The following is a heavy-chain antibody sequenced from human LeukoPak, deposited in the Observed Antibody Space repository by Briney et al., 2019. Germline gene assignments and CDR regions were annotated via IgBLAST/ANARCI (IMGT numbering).Heavy chain of an antibody. CDR1: GYTFPGYY. D-gene: IGHD3-10*01. J-gene: IGHJ5*02. CDR2: INPNSGGT. V-gene: IGHV1-2*02. Sequence: ASVKVSCKASGYTFPGYYMHWVRQAPGQGLEWMGWINPNSGGTNYAQKFQGRVTMTRDTSISTAYMELSRLRSDDTAVYYCARARFRTYGSHNWFDPWGQGTLVTVSS. CDR3: ARARFRTYGSHNWFDP.